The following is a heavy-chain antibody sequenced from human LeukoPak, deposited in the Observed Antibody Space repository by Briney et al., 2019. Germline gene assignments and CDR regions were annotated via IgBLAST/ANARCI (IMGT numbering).Heavy chain of an antibody. CDR1: GDSVSTNNVA. J-gene: IGHJ4*02. CDR2: TYYRSKWYN. V-gene: IGHV6-1*01. D-gene: IGHD1-26*01. CDR3: AREDLGAAYFDF. Sequence: SQTLSLTCAISGDSVSTNNVAWNWIRQSPSRGLEWLGRTYYRSKWYNDYAVSVKSRISINPDTSKNQFSLQLNSVTPDDTAVYYCAREDLGAAYFDFWGQGTPVTVSS.